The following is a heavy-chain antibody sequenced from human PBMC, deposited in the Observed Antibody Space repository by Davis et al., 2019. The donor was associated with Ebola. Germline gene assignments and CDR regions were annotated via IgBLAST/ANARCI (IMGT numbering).Heavy chain of an antibody. J-gene: IGHJ4*02. CDR1: GFPVSSNY. CDR2: IYGGGST. CDR3: ARSRILEGFSFDS. V-gene: IGHV3-53*01. Sequence: GESLKTSCAASGFPVSSNYVSWVRQAPGKGLEWVSVIYGGGSTYYADSVKGRFTISRDNSKNTLYLQMNCLRAEDTAVYYWARSRILEGFSFDSWGQGTLVTVSS. D-gene: IGHD3-3*01.